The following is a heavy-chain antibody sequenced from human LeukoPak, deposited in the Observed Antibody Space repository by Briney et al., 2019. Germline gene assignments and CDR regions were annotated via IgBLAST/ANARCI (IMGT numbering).Heavy chain of an antibody. CDR2: ISGSGGST. CDR3: ARGSPPAAAGGDAFDI. CDR1: GFTFSSYA. V-gene: IGHV3-23*01. D-gene: IGHD6-13*01. Sequence: GGSLRLSCAASGFTFSSYAMSWVRQAPGKGLEWVSAISGSGGSTYYADSVKGRFTISRDNAKNSLYLQMNSLRAEDTAVYYCARGSPPAAAGGDAFDIWGQGTMVTVSS. J-gene: IGHJ3*02.